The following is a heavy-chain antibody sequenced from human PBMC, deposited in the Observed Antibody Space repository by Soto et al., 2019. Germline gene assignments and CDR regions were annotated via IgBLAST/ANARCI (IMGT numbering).Heavy chain of an antibody. Sequence: EVQLVESGGGLVQPGRSLRLSCVASGFIFGDYAMAWVRQVPGKGLKWVSGISWNGGSVGYADSVRGRFTISKDNAKNSLYLQMNSLRTEDTALYYCVKDREQWLGSIFDMWGQGTMVTVSS. V-gene: IGHV3-9*01. D-gene: IGHD6-19*01. CDR3: VKDREQWLGSIFDM. CDR1: GFIFGDYA. CDR2: ISWNGGSV. J-gene: IGHJ3*02.